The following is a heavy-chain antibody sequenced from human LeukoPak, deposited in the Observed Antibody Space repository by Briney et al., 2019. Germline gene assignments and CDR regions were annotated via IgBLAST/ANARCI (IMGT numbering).Heavy chain of an antibody. D-gene: IGHD6-6*01. CDR3: AKGSIAAPEGYYFDY. CDR2: VSWNSGSI. J-gene: IGHJ4*02. CDR1: GFTFDDYA. V-gene: IGHV3-9*03. Sequence: GRSLRLSCAASGFTFDDYAMHWVRQAPGKGLEWVSGVSWNSGSIGYADSVKGRFTISRDNAKNSLYLQMNSLRAEDMALYYCAKGSIAAPEGYYFDYWGQGTLVTVSS.